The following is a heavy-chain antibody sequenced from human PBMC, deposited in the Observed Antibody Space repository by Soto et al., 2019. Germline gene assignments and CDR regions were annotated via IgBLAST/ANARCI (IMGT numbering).Heavy chain of an antibody. CDR1: TGSFRSGDYY. CDR3: AREYQGSSGYYIDT. Sequence: QVQLQESGPGLVKPSHSLSLTCIVSTGSFRSGDYYWSWIRQPPGKGLEWIGYIYSTGSTYYNPSLKSRAVISIQTSNHQFSLKLKSVTAADTAVYYWAREYQGSSGYYIDTWGQGALITVSS. CDR2: IYSTGST. J-gene: IGHJ5*02. D-gene: IGHD3-22*01. V-gene: IGHV4-30-4*01.